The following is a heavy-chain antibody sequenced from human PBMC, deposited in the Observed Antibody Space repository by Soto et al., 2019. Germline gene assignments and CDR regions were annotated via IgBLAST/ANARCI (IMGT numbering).Heavy chain of an antibody. J-gene: IGHJ6*02. CDR1: GDSVSSNSAA. D-gene: IGHD2-2*02. CDR3: ARDAYCSSTSCYRGYYYYGMDV. Sequence: PSQTLSLTCAISGDSVSSNSAAWNWIRQSPSRGLEWLGRTYYRSKWYNDYAVSVKSRITINPDTSKNQFSLQLNSVTPEDTAVYYCARDAYCSSTSCYRGYYYYGMDVWGHGTTVTVSS. CDR2: TYYRSKWYN. V-gene: IGHV6-1*01.